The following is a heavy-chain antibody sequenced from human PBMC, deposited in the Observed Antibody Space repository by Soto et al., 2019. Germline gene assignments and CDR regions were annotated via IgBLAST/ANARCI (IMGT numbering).Heavy chain of an antibody. CDR2: ISGSGDST. Sequence: EVRLLESGGGLVQPGGSLRLSCAASGFTFSVYAMIWVRQAPGKGLGWVSGISGSGDSTHYADSVKGRFTVSRDNSKSMLYLQTNSLRAEDTAIYYCAKALYGGFTYWGQGTLVTVSS. J-gene: IGHJ4*02. D-gene: IGHD3-10*01. CDR3: AKALYGGFTY. V-gene: IGHV3-23*01. CDR1: GFTFSVYA.